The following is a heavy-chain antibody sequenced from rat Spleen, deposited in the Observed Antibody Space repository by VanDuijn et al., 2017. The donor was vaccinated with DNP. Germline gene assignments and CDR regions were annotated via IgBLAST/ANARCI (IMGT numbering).Heavy chain of an antibody. V-gene: IGHV5-31*01. CDR3: ARENYYSGDY. J-gene: IGHJ2*01. CDR2: ITHSGGST. Sequence: EVQLVESGGDLLQPGRSLKLSCVASGFTFNNYWMTWIRQVPGKGLEWVASITHSGGSTYYPDSVKGRFTISRDNAKNTLYLQMNSLRSEDTATYYCARENYYSGDYWGQGVMVTVSS. CDR1: GFTFNNYW. D-gene: IGHD1-1*01.